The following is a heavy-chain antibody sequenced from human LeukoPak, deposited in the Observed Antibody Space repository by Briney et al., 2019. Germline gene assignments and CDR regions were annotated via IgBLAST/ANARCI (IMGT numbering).Heavy chain of an antibody. D-gene: IGHD6-13*01. CDR3: ARGAAAGGYYFDY. V-gene: IGHV1-2*02. CDR2: INPNSGGT. J-gene: IGHJ4*02. Sequence: ASVKVSCKASGGTFSSYAISWVRQAPGQGLEWMGWINPNSGGTNYAQKFQGRVTMTRDTSISTAYMELSRLRSDDTAVYYCARGAAAGGYYFDYWGQGSLVTVSS. CDR1: GGTFSSYA.